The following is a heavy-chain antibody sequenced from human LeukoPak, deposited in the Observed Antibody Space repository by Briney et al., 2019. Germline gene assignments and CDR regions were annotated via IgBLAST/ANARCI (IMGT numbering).Heavy chain of an antibody. D-gene: IGHD2-2*02. Sequence: SETLSLTCAVYGGSFSGYYWSWIRQPPGKGLEWIGEINHSGSTNYNPSLKSRVTISVDTSKNQFSLKLSSVTAADTAVYYCARADCGYCSSTSCYKCFRYYYYMDVWGKGTTVTVSS. CDR1: GGSFSGYY. CDR3: ARADCGYCSSTSCYKCFRYYYYMDV. V-gene: IGHV4-34*01. CDR2: INHSGST. J-gene: IGHJ6*03.